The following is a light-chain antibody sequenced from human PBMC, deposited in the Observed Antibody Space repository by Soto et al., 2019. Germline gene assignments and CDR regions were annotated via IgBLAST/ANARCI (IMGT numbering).Light chain of an antibody. CDR2: EVS. CDR3: TSHAGSINVV. V-gene: IGLV2-8*01. J-gene: IGLJ2*01. CDR1: SSDVGGYNY. Sequence: QSALTQPPSASGSPGQSVTISCTGTSSDVGGYNYVSWYQQHPGKAPKLIIYEVSKRPSGVPDRFSGSKSGNTASLTVSGLQAEDEADYYCTSHAGSINVVFGGGTKLTVL.